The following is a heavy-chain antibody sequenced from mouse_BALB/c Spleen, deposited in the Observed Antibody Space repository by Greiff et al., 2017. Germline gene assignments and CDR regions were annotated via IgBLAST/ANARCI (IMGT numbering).Heavy chain of an antibody. CDR1: GFSLTSYG. Sequence: VQRVESGPGLVAPSQSLSITCTVSGFSLTSYGVHWVRQPPGKGLEWLGVIWAGGSTNYNSALMSRLSISKDNSKSQVFLKMNSLQTDDTAMYYCARDGELLEMDYWGQGDSVTVSS. CDR2: IWAGGST. D-gene: IGHD2-12*01. J-gene: IGHJ4*01. V-gene: IGHV2-9*02. CDR3: ARDGELLEMDY.